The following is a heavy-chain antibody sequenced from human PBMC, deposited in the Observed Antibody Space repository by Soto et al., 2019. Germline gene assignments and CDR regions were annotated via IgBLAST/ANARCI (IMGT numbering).Heavy chain of an antibody. D-gene: IGHD2-8*01. CDR3: AREVVLMVYGRNWFDP. CDR2: IWYDGSNK. V-gene: IGHV3-33*01. J-gene: IGHJ5*02. Sequence: QVQLVESGGGVVQPGRSLRLSCAASGFTFSSYGMHWVRQAPGKGLEWVAVIWYDGSNKYYADSVKGRFTISRDNSKNTLYLQMNSLRAEDTAVYYCAREVVLMVYGRNWFDPWGQGTLVTVSS. CDR1: GFTFSSYG.